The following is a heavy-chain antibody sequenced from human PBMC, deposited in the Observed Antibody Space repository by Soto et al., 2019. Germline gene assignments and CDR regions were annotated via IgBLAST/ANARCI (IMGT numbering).Heavy chain of an antibody. V-gene: IGHV3-23*01. J-gene: IGHJ4*02. D-gene: IGHD3-10*01. CDR3: AKVTMVRGVIIDRHFDY. CDR2: ISGSGGTT. CDR1: GFTFNNYA. Sequence: TGGSLRLSCAASGFTFNNYAMNWVRQAPGKGLEWVSGISGSGGTTYYADSVRGRFTISRDNSKNTLYLQMNSLRAEDAAVYYCAKVTMVRGVIIDRHFDYWGQGTLVTSPQ.